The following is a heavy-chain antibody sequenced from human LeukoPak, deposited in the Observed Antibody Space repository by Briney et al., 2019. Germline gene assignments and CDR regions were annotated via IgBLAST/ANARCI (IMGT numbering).Heavy chain of an antibody. D-gene: IGHD3-10*01. Sequence: SETLSLTCTVSGGSISSYYWSWIRQPPGKGLEWIGYIYYSGSTNYNPSLKSRVTISVDTSKNQFSLKLSSVTAADTAVYYWARERRGRYGSGSYYYYYGMDVWGKGTTVTVSS. CDR1: GGSISSYY. J-gene: IGHJ6*04. CDR3: ARERRGRYGSGSYYYYYGMDV. CDR2: IYYSGST. V-gene: IGHV4-59*01.